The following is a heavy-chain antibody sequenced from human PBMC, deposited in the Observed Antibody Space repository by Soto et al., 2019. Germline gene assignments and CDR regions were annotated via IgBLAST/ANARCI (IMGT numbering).Heavy chain of an antibody. Sequence: GGPLRLSWAAAGLTFISFWRSWIRQAPGKGLEWVANIKEDGSEIYYVDSVKGRFTISRDNAKNSLHLQMNSLRAEDTAVYHCVRDMYWVAPFDYWGQGALVTVSS. CDR1: GLTFISFW. J-gene: IGHJ4*02. CDR2: IKEDGSEI. CDR3: VRDMYWVAPFDY. V-gene: IGHV3-7*01. D-gene: IGHD2-8*02.